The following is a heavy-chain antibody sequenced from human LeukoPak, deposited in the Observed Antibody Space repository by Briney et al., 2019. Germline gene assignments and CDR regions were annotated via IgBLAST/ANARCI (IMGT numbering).Heavy chain of an antibody. Sequence: ASVKVSCKASGYTFTSYDINWVRQATGQGLEWMGWMNPNSGNTGYAQKFQDRVTITRNTSISTAYMELSSLRSEDTAVYYCARMDFSTSSSQNNWFDPWGQGTLVTVSS. J-gene: IGHJ5*02. D-gene: IGHD6-6*01. CDR1: GYTFTSYD. CDR2: MNPNSGNT. V-gene: IGHV1-8*03. CDR3: ARMDFSTSSSQNNWFDP.